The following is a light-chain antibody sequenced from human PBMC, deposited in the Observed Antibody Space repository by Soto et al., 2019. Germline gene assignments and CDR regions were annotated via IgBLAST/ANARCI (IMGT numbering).Light chain of an antibody. CDR1: SSNIGAGYD. Sequence: QSVLTQPPSVSGAPGQRVTISCTGSSSNIGAGYDVHWYQQRPGTAPKLLIFGNINRPSGVPDRFSGSKSGTSASLAITGLLAEDEGDYYCQSYDSSLSGSGVIFGGGTKLTVL. V-gene: IGLV1-40*01. J-gene: IGLJ2*01. CDR2: GNI. CDR3: QSYDSSLSGSGVI.